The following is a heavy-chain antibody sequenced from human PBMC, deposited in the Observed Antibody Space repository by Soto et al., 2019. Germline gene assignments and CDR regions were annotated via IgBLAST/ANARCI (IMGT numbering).Heavy chain of an antibody. Sequence: GGSLRLSCAASGFTFSSYAMSWVRQAPGKGLEWVSAISGSGGSTHYADSVKGRFTISRDNSKNTLYLQMNSLRAEDTAVHYCAKDCTAQRPPYYYYGMDVWGQGTTVTVSS. CDR2: ISGSGGST. J-gene: IGHJ6*02. V-gene: IGHV3-23*01. CDR1: GFTFSSYA. CDR3: AKDCTAQRPPYYYYGMDV. D-gene: IGHD5-18*01.